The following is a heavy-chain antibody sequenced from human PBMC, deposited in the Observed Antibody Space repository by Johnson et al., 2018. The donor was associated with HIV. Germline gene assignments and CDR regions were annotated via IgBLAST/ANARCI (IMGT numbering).Heavy chain of an antibody. Sequence: VQLVESGGGVVRPGGSLRLSCVVSGFTFDNYGMTWVRQAPGKGLEWVSDINWNGGSTGYADSVKGRFIISRDNAKNSLYLQMNSLRAEDTALYYCARGRPWGWELRRDAFDIWGQGTMVTVSS. CDR3: ARGRPWGWELRRDAFDI. CDR2: INWNGGST. D-gene: IGHD1-26*01. J-gene: IGHJ3*02. CDR1: GFTFDNYG. V-gene: IGHV3-20*04.